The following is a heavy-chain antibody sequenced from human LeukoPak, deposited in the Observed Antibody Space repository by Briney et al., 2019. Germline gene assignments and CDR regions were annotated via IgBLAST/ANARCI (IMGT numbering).Heavy chain of an antibody. CDR1: GFTFSSYA. D-gene: IGHD3-10*01. V-gene: IGHV3-30-3*01. Sequence: GGSLRLSCAASGFTFSSYAMHWVRQAPGKGLEWVAVISYDGSNKYYADSVKGRFTISRDNSKNTLYLQMNSLRAEDTAVYYCARDWTYGSGTPRMENWFDPWGQGTLVTVSS. J-gene: IGHJ5*02. CDR2: ISYDGSNK. CDR3: ARDWTYGSGTPRMENWFDP.